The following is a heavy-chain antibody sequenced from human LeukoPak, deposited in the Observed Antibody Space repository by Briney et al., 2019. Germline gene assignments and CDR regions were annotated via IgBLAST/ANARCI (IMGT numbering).Heavy chain of an antibody. Sequence: ASVKVSCKASGYTFTGYYMHWVRQAPGKGLEWVSAISGSGGSTYYADSVKGRFTISRDNSKNTLYLQMNSLRAEDTALYYCAKDLMYYYDSSGFVNDYWGQGTLVTVSS. V-gene: IGHV3-23*01. CDR2: ISGSGGST. D-gene: IGHD3-22*01. CDR1: GYTFTGYY. CDR3: AKDLMYYYDSSGFVNDY. J-gene: IGHJ4*02.